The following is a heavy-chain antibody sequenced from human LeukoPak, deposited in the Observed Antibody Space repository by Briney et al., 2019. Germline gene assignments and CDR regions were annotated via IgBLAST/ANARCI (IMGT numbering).Heavy chain of an antibody. CDR3: ARNSPYSSSWYRLDY. CDR1: GGSFSGYY. J-gene: IGHJ4*02. CDR2: INHSGST. D-gene: IGHD6-13*01. V-gene: IGHV4-34*01. Sequence: SETLSRTCAVYGGSFSGYYWSWIRQPPGKGLEWIGEINHSGSTNYNPSLKSRVTISVDTSKNQFSLKLSSVTAADTAVYCCARNSPYSSSWYRLDYWGQGTLVTVSS.